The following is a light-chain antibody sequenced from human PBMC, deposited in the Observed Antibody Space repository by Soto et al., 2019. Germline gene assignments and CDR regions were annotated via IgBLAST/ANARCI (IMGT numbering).Light chain of an antibody. Sequence: DIQITQSPSSVSASVGDRVTITCQASQNINNYLNWYQQKPGRAPKLLIYDASNLEAGVPSRFRGSGSGTDFTFTISRLQPEDFATYYCQQYENRPTFGQGTRLEIK. CDR2: DAS. CDR3: QQYENRPT. V-gene: IGKV1-33*01. CDR1: QNINNY. J-gene: IGKJ5*01.